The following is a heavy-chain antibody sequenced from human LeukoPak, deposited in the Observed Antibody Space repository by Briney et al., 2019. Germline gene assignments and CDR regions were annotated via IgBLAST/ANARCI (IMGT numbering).Heavy chain of an antibody. V-gene: IGHV3-48*01. CDR3: ARGVPAAISNWYFDL. D-gene: IGHD2-2*01. CDR2: VSPNGYTI. Sequence: GGSLRLSCAASGFTLSNYNMYWVRQAPGKGLEWVSYVSPNGYTIHYADSVKGRFTISRDNAKDSLYLQMNSLRAEDTAVYYCARGVPAAISNWYFDLWGRSTLVTVSS. J-gene: IGHJ2*01. CDR1: GFTLSNYN.